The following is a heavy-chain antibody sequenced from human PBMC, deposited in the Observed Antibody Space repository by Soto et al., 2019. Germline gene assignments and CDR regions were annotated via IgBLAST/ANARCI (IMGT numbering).Heavy chain of an antibody. J-gene: IGHJ4*02. V-gene: IGHV3-74*01. CDR1: GITFTNYW. CDR2: VDSDGRGT. Sequence: EVQLVESGGGSVQPGGSLRLSCVASGITFTNYWMHWVRQVPGKGLVWVARVDSDGRGTSYADFVKGRFTISRDNAKNTRYLHMNGLRVEDTAMYYCGTVFEHWGQGIPVTVSS. CDR3: GTVFEH.